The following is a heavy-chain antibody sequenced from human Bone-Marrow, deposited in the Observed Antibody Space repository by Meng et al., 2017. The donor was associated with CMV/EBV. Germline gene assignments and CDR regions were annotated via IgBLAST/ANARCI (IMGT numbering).Heavy chain of an antibody. V-gene: IGHV1-69*10. CDR3: ASDPYCSSTSCYTGNYYYYGMDV. CDR1: GGTFSSYA. Sequence: SVNVSCKASGGTFSSYAISWVRQAPGQGLEWMGGIIPILGIANYAQKFQGRVTITADKSTSTAYMELSSLRSEDTAVYYCASDPYCSSTSCYTGNYYYYGMDVWGQGTTVTVSS. D-gene: IGHD2-2*02. J-gene: IGHJ6*02. CDR2: IIPILGIA.